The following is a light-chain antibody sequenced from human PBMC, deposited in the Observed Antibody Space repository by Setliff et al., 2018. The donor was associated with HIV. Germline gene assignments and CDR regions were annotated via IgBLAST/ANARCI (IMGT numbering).Light chain of an antibody. Sequence: VVTQEPSLTVSPGGTVTLTCASRTGAVTNSHYPYWFQQKPGRAPRKLIYATSDKHFGTPARFSGSLLGGKAALTLSGAQPEDEADYSCLLSYSGVRVVGGGTKVTVL. CDR3: LLSYSGVRV. CDR1: TGAVTNSHY. V-gene: IGLV7-46*01. J-gene: IGLJ3*02. CDR2: ATS.